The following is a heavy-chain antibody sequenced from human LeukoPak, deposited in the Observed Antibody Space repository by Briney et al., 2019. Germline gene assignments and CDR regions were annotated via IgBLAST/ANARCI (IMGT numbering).Heavy chain of an antibody. D-gene: IGHD1-26*01. CDR1: GFTFSGYG. CDR2: IRYDGSTK. J-gene: IGHJ4*02. V-gene: IGHV3-30*02. CDR3: ASDLSGSAIANN. Sequence: GGSLRLSCAASGFTFSGYGMHWVRQAPGKGLEWVAFIRYDGSTKYYADSVKGRFTISRDNSKNTLSLQLNSLRTEDTAVYYCASDLSGSAIANNWGQGTLITVSS.